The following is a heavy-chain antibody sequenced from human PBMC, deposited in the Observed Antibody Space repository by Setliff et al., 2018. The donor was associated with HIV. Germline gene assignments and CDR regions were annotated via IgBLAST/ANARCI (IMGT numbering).Heavy chain of an antibody. D-gene: IGHD6-19*01. J-gene: IGHJ4*02. CDR1: GYTFISYW. CDR3: PRLAYSSGWAPSYSFDY. CDR2: IFPEDSDT. Sequence: PGESLKISCKGSGYTFISYWIGWVRQKSGKGLEWMGIIFPEDSDTRYSTSFQGQVTISADKSISTAYLQWTSLKASDSAMYYCPRLAYSSGWAPSYSFDYLGQGTLVTVSS. V-gene: IGHV5-51*01.